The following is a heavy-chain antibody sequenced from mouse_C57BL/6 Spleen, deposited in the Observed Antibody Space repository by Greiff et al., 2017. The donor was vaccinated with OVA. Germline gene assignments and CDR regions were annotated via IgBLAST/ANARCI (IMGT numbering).Heavy chain of an antibody. CDR3: ARWRDYDYAMDY. Sequence: QVQLKQPGAELVMPGASVKLSCKASGYTFTSYWMHWVKQRPGQGLEWIGEIDPSDSYTNYNQKFKGKSTLTVDKSSSTAYMQLSSLTSEDSAVYYCARWRDYDYAMDYWGQGTSVTVSS. V-gene: IGHV1-69*01. CDR1: GYTFTSYW. D-gene: IGHD2-4*01. J-gene: IGHJ4*01. CDR2: IDPSDSYT.